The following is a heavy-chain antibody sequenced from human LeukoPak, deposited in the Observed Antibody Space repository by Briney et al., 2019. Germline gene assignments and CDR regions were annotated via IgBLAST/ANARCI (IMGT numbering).Heavy chain of an antibody. CDR2: ISGSGGST. Sequence: GGSLRLSCAASGFTFSSYAMSWVRQAPGKGLEWVSAISGSGGSTYYADSVKGRFTNSRDNSKNTLYLQMNSLRAEDTAVYYCARPILSGSAAADPFFDYWGQGTLVTVSS. V-gene: IGHV3-23*01. CDR1: GFTFSSYA. J-gene: IGHJ4*02. D-gene: IGHD6-13*01. CDR3: ARPILSGSAAADPFFDY.